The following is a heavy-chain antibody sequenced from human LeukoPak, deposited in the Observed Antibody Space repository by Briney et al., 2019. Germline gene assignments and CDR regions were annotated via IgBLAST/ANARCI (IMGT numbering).Heavy chain of an antibody. CDR3: AKELYGDYDFAC. CDR1: GFTFSSYA. V-gene: IGHV3-23*01. D-gene: IGHD4-17*01. CDR2: ISGSGGNT. Sequence: PGGSLRLSCAASGFTFSSYAMSWVRRAPGKGLEWVSVISGSGGNTYYADSVKGRFTISRDNSKNTLYLQSNSLRAEDTAVYYCAKELYGDYDFACGGQGTLVTVSP. J-gene: IGHJ4*02.